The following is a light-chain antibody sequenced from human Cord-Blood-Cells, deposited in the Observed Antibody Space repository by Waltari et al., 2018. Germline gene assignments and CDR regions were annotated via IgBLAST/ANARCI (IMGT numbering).Light chain of an antibody. CDR2: DVS. CDR3: SSYTSSSLV. J-gene: IGLJ2*01. Sequence: QSALTQPASVSGSPGQSITISCTGTSSDVGCYNYVSWYQQHPGKAPKLMIYDVSKRPSGVSNRFSGSKSGNTASLTISGLQAEDEADYYCSSYTSSSLVFGGGTKLTVL. CDR1: SSDVGCYNY. V-gene: IGLV2-14*01.